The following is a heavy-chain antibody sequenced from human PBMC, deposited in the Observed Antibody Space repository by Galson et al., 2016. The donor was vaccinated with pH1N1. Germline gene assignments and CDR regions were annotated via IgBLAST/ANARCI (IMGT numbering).Heavy chain of an antibody. D-gene: IGHD5-12*01. CDR3: SRKGLPDY. Sequence: SLRLSCAASGLTFSNYWMGWVRQAPGRGLEWVANIKQDGSVKYYVDSVRGRFTISRDNAKNSLYLQMNSLRAEDTAVYYCSRKGLPDYWGQGTLVTVSS. CDR1: GLTFSNYW. J-gene: IGHJ4*02. CDR2: IKQDGSVK. V-gene: IGHV3-7*01.